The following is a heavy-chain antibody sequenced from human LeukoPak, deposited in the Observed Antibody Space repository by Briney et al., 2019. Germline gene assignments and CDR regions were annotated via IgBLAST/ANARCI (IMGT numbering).Heavy chain of an antibody. D-gene: IGHD1-1*01. CDR1: GGSFSGYY. CDR3: AGGGTTGTTRRRYNWFDP. V-gene: IGHV4-34*01. CDR2: INHSGST. J-gene: IGHJ5*02. Sequence: PSETLSLTCAVYGGSFSGYYWSWIRQPPGKGLEWIGEINHSGSTNYNPSLKSRVTISVDTSKNQFSLKLSSVTAADTAVYYCAGGGTTGTTRRRYNWFDPWGQGTLVTVSS.